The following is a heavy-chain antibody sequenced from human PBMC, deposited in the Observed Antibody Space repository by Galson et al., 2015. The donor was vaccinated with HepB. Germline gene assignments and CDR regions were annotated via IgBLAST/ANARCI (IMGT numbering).Heavy chain of an antibody. J-gene: IGHJ6*02. D-gene: IGHD1-1*01. V-gene: IGHV1-18*04. Sequence: SVKVSCKASGYTFTNYGISWVRQAPGQGPEWMGWISAYNGNTHYAERLQDRVTVTTDTSTSTAFMELRSLRFDDTAIYYCTTGTTAYYYYGMDVWGQGTTVTVS. CDR1: GYTFTNYG. CDR2: ISAYNGNT. CDR3: TTGTTAYYYYGMDV.